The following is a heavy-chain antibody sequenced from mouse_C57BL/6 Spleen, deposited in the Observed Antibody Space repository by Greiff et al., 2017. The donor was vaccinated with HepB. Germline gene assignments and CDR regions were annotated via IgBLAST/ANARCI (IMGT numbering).Heavy chain of an antibody. CDR1: GYTFTSYW. J-gene: IGHJ4*01. V-gene: IGHV1-69*01. CDR3: ARSGGYPYAMDY. Sequence: QVQLKQPGAELVMPGASVKLSCKASGYTFTSYWMHWVKQRPGHGLEWIGEIDPSDSYTNYNQKFKGKSTLTVDKSSSTAYMQLSSLTSEDSAVYYCARSGGYPYAMDYWGQGTSVTVSS. D-gene: IGHD2-2*01. CDR2: IDPSDSYT.